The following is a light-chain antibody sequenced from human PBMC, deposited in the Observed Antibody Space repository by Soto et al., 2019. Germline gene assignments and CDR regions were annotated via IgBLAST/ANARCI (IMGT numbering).Light chain of an antibody. CDR3: QQYNNWPLWT. Sequence: EIVMTQSPATLSVSPGERATISCRASQSVSSNLAWYQQKPGQAPRLLIYGASTRATGIPARFSGSGFGTEFTLTISSLQSEDFAVYYCQQYNNWPLWTFGQGTKVDIK. CDR1: QSVSSN. CDR2: GAS. V-gene: IGKV3-15*01. J-gene: IGKJ1*01.